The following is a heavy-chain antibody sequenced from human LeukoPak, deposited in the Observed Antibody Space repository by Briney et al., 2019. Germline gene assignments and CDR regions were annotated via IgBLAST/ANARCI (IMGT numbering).Heavy chain of an antibody. CDR1: GGTFSSYA. D-gene: IGHD3-10*01. CDR2: IIPIFGTA. Sequence: GASVKVSCKASGGTFSSYAISWVRQAPGQGLEWMGGIIPIFGTANYAQKFQGRVTITADESTSTAYMELSSLRSEDTAVYYCASDGSGSSNFDCWGQGTLVTVSS. V-gene: IGHV1-69*13. CDR3: ASDGSGSSNFDC. J-gene: IGHJ4*02.